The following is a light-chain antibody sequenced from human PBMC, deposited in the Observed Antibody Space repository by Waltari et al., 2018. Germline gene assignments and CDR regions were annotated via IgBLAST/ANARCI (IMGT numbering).Light chain of an antibody. Sequence: IVLTQSPATLSVSPGGSATLTCRASQTVTNNLAWYQEKPGQSPRLLIHDASTRAPGIAARFSASGSGGQFTLTISRLQSEDVAIYYCQQYSTWFYTFGQGTKLEI. J-gene: IGKJ2*01. CDR3: QQYSTWFYT. CDR2: DAS. CDR1: QTVTNN. V-gene: IGKV3D-15*01.